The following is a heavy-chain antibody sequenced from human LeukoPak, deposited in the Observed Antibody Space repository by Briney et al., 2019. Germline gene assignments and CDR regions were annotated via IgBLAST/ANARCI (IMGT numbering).Heavy chain of an antibody. CDR1: GYSFTSYW. CDR3: VRSPACSSGTCYPNWFDP. CDR2: IYPGDSDT. V-gene: IGHV5-51*01. Sequence: GESLQISCKGSGYSFTSYWIGWVRPMPGKGLEWMGIIYPGDSDTRYSPSFQGQVTISADKSISTAYLQWSSLKASDTAMYYCVRSPACSSGTCYPNWFDPWGQGTLVTVSS. D-gene: IGHD2-15*01. J-gene: IGHJ5*02.